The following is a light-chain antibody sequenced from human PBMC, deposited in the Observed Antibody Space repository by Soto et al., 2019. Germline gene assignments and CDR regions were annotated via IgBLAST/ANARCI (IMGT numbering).Light chain of an antibody. J-gene: IGKJ5*01. CDR3: QQYNSYPT. CDR2: KAS. V-gene: IGKV1-5*03. Sequence: DIQMAQSPSSLSASLGDRVTITCRASQSISSYLHWYQQKPGKAPKLLIYKASSLESGVPSRFSGSGSGTEFTLTISSLQPDDFATYYRQQYNSYPTFGQGTRLEIK. CDR1: QSISSY.